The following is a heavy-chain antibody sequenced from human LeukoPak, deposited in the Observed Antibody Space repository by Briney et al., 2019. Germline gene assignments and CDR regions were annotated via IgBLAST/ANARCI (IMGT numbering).Heavy chain of an antibody. V-gene: IGHV4-34*01. Sequence: SETLSLTCAVYGGSFSGYYWSWIRQPPGKGLEWIGEINHSGSTNYNPSLKSRVTISVDTSKNQFSLKLSSVTAADTAVYYCARGLRYSSSPDWFDPWSQGTLVTVST. J-gene: IGHJ5*02. CDR2: INHSGST. CDR1: GGSFSGYY. D-gene: IGHD6-13*01. CDR3: ARGLRYSSSPDWFDP.